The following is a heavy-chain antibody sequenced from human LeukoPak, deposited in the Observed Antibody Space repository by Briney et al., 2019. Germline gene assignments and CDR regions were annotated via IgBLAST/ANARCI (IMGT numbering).Heavy chain of an antibody. Sequence: ASVKVSCKASGGTFSSYAISWVRQAPGQGLEWMGGVIPIFGTANYAQKFQGRVTITADESTSTAYMELSSLRSEDTAVYYCARGPLGDPAHFDYWGQGTLVTVSS. D-gene: IGHD2-21*01. CDR3: ARGPLGDPAHFDY. V-gene: IGHV1-69*13. CDR2: VIPIFGTA. J-gene: IGHJ4*02. CDR1: GGTFSSYA.